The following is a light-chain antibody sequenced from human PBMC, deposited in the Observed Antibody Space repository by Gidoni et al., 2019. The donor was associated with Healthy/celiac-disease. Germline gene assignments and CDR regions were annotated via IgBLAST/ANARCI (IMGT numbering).Light chain of an antibody. J-gene: IGKJ2*01. CDR1: QSVLYSSNTKNY. V-gene: IGKV4-1*01. CDR3: QQYYSTPYT. CDR2: WAS. Sequence: DIVMTQSPDSLALSLGERATINCKSNQSVLYSSNTKNYFTWYQKKPGQPPKLPIDWASTRESGVPDRFSGSGYGTDFTLTISSLQAEDVAVYYCQQYYSTPYTFGQGTKLEIK.